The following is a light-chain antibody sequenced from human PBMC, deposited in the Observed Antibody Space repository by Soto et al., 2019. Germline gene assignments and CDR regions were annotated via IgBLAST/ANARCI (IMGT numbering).Light chain of an antibody. CDR3: QQSYTAPLT. CDR2: AAS. CDR1: QSISTY. V-gene: IGKV1-39*01. Sequence: DIQMTQPPSSLSASVGDRVTITCRASQSISTYLNWYQQKPGKAPNLLIFAASTLQSGVPSRFSGSGSGTDFTLTIRSLQPEDFATYYCQQSYTAPLTFGGGTKVDIK. J-gene: IGKJ4*01.